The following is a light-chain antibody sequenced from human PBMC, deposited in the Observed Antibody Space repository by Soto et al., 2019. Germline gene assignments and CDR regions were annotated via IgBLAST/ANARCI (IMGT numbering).Light chain of an antibody. V-gene: IGKV1-5*03. CDR2: KAS. CDR1: QSINSW. J-gene: IGKJ2*01. Sequence: DIQMTQSPSTLSASIGDTVIITCRASQSINSWLARYQQKPGKAPKLLIHKASTLESGVPSRFSGSESGTEFTLTISSLQPDDFATFYCQQDDRFPYTFGQGTKLEIK. CDR3: QQDDRFPYT.